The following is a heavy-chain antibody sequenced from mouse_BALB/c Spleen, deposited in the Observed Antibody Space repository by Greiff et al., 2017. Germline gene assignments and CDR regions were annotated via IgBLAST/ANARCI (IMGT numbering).Heavy chain of an antibody. Sequence: VHLVESGPGLVAPSQSLSITCTVSGFSLTSYGVHWVRQPPGKGLEWLGVIWAGGSTNYNSALMSRLSISKDNSKSQVFLKMNSLQTDDTAMYYCARDDGSSYGYYFDYWGQGTTLTVS. D-gene: IGHD1-1*01. V-gene: IGHV2-9*02. CDR2: IWAGGST. J-gene: IGHJ2*01. CDR1: GFSLTSYG. CDR3: ARDDGSSYGYYFDY.